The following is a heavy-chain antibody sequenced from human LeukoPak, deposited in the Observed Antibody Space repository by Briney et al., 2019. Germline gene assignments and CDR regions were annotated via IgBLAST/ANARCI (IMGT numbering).Heavy chain of an antibody. J-gene: IGHJ4*02. CDR1: GFTFSSYA. V-gene: IGHV3-64*01. D-gene: IGHD4-17*01. Sequence: GGSLRLSCAASGFTFSSYAMHWVRQAPGKGLEYVSAISSNGGSTYYANSVKGRFTISRDNSKNTLYLQMGSLRAEDMAVYYSARDTLPARVIDYDVGYWGQGTLVTVSS. CDR3: ARDTLPARVIDYDVGY. CDR2: ISSNGGST.